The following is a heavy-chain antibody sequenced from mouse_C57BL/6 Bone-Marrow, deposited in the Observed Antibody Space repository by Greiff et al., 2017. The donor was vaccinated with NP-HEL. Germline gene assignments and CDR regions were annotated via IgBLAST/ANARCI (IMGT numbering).Heavy chain of an antibody. J-gene: IGHJ1*03. V-gene: IGHV5-6*02. CDR1: GFTFSSYG. CDR3: ARRKYYWYFDV. Sequence: EVKVVESGGDLVKPGGSLKLSCAASGFTFSSYGMSWVRQTPDKRLEWVATISSGGSYTYYPDSVKGRFTISRDNAKNTLYLQMSSLKSEDTAMYYCARRKYYWYFDVWGTGTTVTVSS. CDR2: ISSGGSYT.